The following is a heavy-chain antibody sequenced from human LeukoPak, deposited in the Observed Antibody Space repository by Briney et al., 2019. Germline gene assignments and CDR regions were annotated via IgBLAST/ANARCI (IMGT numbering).Heavy chain of an antibody. Sequence: AGGSLRLSCVVSGFTLPYGMSWVRQAPGKGPEWVSYVSATGYTTSYADSVKGRFTISRDNAKNTVFLQMDSLRADDTAVYYCAKGAVGKTESSGYPPHFDYWGQGTLATVSS. CDR3: AKGAVGKTESSGYPPHFDY. CDR2: VSATGYTT. CDR1: GFTLPYG. J-gene: IGHJ4*02. V-gene: IGHV3-23*01. D-gene: IGHD3-22*01.